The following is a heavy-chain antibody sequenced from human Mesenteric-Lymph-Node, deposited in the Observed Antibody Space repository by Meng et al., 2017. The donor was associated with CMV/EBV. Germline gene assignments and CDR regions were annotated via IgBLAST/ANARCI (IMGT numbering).Heavy chain of an antibody. Sequence: GESLKISCAASGFSFSRNGMHWVRQAPGKGLEWVAFIRYDGSTKHYGDSVKGRFTISRDTSKNTLDLQMNSLRTEDTAVYYCAKEDDGSFDYWGQGTLVTVSS. CDR3: AKEDDGSFDY. V-gene: IGHV3-30*02. CDR1: GFSFSRNG. CDR2: IRYDGSTK. D-gene: IGHD1-26*01. J-gene: IGHJ4*02.